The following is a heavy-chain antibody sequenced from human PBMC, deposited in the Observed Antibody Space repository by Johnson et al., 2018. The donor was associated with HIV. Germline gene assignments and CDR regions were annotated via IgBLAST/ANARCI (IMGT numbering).Heavy chain of an antibody. D-gene: IGHD3-10*01. CDR1: GFTFSNYW. CDR2: VKQDGNEK. J-gene: IGHJ3*02. CDR3: AIGWSGALDI. V-gene: IGHV3-7*01. Sequence: VQLVESGGGLVQPGGSLRLSCEVSGFTFSNYWMNWVRQAPGKGLEWVANVKQDGNEKNHVDSVKGRFTISRDNAKNSVFLQMNSLRVEDTAVYYCAIGWSGALDIWGQGTMVTVSS.